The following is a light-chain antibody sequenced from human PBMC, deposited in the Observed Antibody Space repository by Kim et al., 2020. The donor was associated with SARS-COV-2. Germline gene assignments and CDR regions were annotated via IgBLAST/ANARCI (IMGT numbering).Light chain of an antibody. CDR2: QDN. V-gene: IGLV3-1*01. J-gene: IGLJ2*01. CDR3: QAWDSSTAV. Sequence: SYELTQPPSVSVSPGQTASIACSGDKLGDKYACWSQQKPGQSPVLVIYQDNKRPSGIPERFSGSNSGNTATLTISGTQAMDEADYYCQAWDSSTAVFGGG. CDR1: KLGDKY.